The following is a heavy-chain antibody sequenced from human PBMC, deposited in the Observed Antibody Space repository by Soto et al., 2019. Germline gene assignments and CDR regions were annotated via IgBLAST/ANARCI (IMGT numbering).Heavy chain of an antibody. J-gene: IGHJ4*02. Sequence: EVQLVESGGGLVKPGGSLRLSCAASGFTFSSYSMNWVRQAPGKGLEWVSSISSSSSYIYYADSVKGRFTISRDNAKNSLYRKMNSLRAEDTAVYYCARGDIAAAGAYGGQGTLVTVSS. V-gene: IGHV3-21*01. CDR2: ISSSSSYI. D-gene: IGHD6-13*01. CDR1: GFTFSSYS. CDR3: ARGDIAAAGAY.